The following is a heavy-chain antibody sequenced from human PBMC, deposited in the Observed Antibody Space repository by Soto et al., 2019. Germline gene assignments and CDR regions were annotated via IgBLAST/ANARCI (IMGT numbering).Heavy chain of an antibody. CDR2: IYYTGVT. J-gene: IGHJ5*02. D-gene: IGHD2-2*01. CDR1: GASLHIGGYY. Sequence: QVQLQESGPGLVKPSQTLSLTCTVSGASLHIGGYYWAWIRQNPGKGLEWIGYIYYTGVTYYNPSLGSRVNISVDTSKNQFSLELTSVTAADTAVYYCARDSSSTANWLDPWGQGLLVTVSS. V-gene: IGHV4-31*03. CDR3: ARDSSSTANWLDP.